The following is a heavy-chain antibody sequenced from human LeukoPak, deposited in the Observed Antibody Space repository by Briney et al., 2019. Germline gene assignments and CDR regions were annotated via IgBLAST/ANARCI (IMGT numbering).Heavy chain of an antibody. CDR1: GGSISSYY. D-gene: IGHD3-22*01. CDR3: ARAYDYDSSGYHPYYYYYYYMDV. Sequence: SETLSLTCTVSGGSISSYYLSWVRQPPGKGLEGIGYIYYSGSTNYNPSLKSRVTISVDTSKNQFSLKLSSVTAADTAVYYCARAYDYDSSGYHPYYYYYYYMDVWGKGTTVTVSS. J-gene: IGHJ6*03. V-gene: IGHV4-59*01. CDR2: IYYSGST.